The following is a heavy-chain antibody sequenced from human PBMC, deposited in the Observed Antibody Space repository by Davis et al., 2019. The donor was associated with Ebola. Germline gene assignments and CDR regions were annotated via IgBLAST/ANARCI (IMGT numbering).Heavy chain of an antibody. CDR2: IRSSGTTI. V-gene: IGHV3-48*03. CDR1: GFTFSSYE. D-gene: IGHD2-8*01. CDR3: VRDPNALDY. Sequence: PGGSLRLSCAASGFTFSSYEMNWVRQAPGKGLEWVSYIRSSGTTIHYAASVRGRFTISRDDAKNSLFLQMDSLRAEDTAIYYCVRDPNALDYWGQGTLVTVSS. J-gene: IGHJ4*02.